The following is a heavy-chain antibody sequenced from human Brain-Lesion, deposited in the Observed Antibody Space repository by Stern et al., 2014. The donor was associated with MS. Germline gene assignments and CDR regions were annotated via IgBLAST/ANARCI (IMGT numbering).Heavy chain of an antibody. Sequence: QVQLVQSGAEVKKPGAPVKVSCKVSGYTLTELSMHWVRQAPRKGLAWLGGFDPEDGETIYAQKFQGRVTMTEDTSTDTAYMELSSLRSEDTAVYYCATLSPGAGGNYYRHFDYWGQGTLVTVSS. V-gene: IGHV1-24*01. CDR3: ATLSPGAGGNYYRHFDY. CDR2: FDPEDGET. J-gene: IGHJ4*02. D-gene: IGHD1-26*01. CDR1: GYTLTELS.